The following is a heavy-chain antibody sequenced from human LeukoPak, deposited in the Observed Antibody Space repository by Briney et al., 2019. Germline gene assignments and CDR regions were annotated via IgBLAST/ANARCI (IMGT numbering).Heavy chain of an antibody. CDR2: IDPSDSYT. CDR3: ARQDGDYVPLDY. Sequence: GESLRISCKGSGYSFTSYWISWVRQMPGKGLEWMGRIDPSDSYTNYSPSFQGHVTISADKSISAAYLQWSSLKASDTAMYYCARQDGDYVPLDYWGQGTLVTVSS. CDR1: GYSFTSYW. D-gene: IGHD4-17*01. V-gene: IGHV5-10-1*01. J-gene: IGHJ4*02.